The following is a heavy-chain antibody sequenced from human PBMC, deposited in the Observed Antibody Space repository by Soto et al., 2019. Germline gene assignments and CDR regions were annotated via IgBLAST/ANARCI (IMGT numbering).Heavy chain of an antibody. CDR1: GFTFSSNG. CDR3: AKNGLSNSPSAIDS. V-gene: IGHV3-23*01. D-gene: IGHD1-1*01. CDR2: ISGSGRNT. Sequence: PWGSLRLSCATSGFTFSSNGMSWVRQAPGKGLDWVSGISGSGRNTYYADSVKGRFTISRDNSKNTLFLQMNSLRAEDTAVYYCAKNGLSNSPSAIDSWGQGTLVTVSS. J-gene: IGHJ4*02.